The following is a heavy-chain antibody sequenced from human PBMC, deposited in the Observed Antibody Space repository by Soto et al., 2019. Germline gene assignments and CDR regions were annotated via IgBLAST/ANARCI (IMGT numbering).Heavy chain of an antibody. D-gene: IGHD6-13*01. CDR1: GYSFTSYW. Sequence: PVESLKISCKGSGYSFTSYWIGWVLHMPGKGLEWMGIIYPGDSDTRYSPSFQGQVTISADKSISTAYLQWSSLKASDTAMYYCARWYSSSWYFDYWGQGTLVTVLL. CDR3: ARWYSSSWYFDY. V-gene: IGHV5-51*01. CDR2: IYPGDSDT. J-gene: IGHJ4*02.